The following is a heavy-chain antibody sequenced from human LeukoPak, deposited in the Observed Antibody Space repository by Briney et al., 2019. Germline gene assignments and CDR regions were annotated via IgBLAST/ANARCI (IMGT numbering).Heavy chain of an antibody. CDR1: GYTFTSFY. Sequence: TSVKVSCKASGYTFTSFYMHWVRQAPGQGLEWMGLINPSGDSTSYAQKFQGRVTMTRDTSTSTVYMELSSLRSEDTAVYYCARAPITMVRGVTPTYWFDPWGQGTLVTVSS. CDR2: INPSGDST. CDR3: ARAPITMVRGVTPTYWFDP. V-gene: IGHV1-46*01. D-gene: IGHD3-10*01. J-gene: IGHJ5*02.